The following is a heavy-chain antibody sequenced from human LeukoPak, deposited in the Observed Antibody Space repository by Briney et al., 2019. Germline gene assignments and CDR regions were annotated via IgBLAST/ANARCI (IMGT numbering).Heavy chain of an antibody. D-gene: IGHD3-16*01. CDR3: ASDLADAFDI. Sequence: SVEVSCKASGGTFSSYAISWVRQAPGQGLEWMGGIIPIFGTANYAQKFQGRVTITADKSTSTAYMELSSLRSEDTAVYYCASDLADAFDIWGQGTMVTVSS. CDR1: GGTFSSYA. V-gene: IGHV1-69*06. CDR2: IIPIFGTA. J-gene: IGHJ3*02.